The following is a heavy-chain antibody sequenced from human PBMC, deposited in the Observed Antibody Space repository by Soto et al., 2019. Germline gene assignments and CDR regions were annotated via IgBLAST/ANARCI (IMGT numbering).Heavy chain of an antibody. Sequence: SQTLSLTCAIAGDSVSSNSAAWNWIRQSPSRGLEWLGRTYYRSKWYNDYAVSVKSRITINPDTSKNQFSLQLNSVTPEDTAVYYCARGGFIVNSLYPWGQVTLVPAPQ. CDR1: GDSVSSNSAA. V-gene: IGHV6-1*01. J-gene: IGHJ5*02. CDR3: ARGGFIVNSLYP. D-gene: IGHD3-16*02. CDR2: TYYRSKWYN.